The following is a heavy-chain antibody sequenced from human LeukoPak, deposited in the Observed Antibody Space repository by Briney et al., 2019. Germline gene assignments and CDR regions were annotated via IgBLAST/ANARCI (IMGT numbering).Heavy chain of an antibody. CDR1: GFTFSSYS. CDR3: TRDGGYGSYVTPSNWYFDL. J-gene: IGHJ2*01. V-gene: IGHV3-48*01. Sequence: GGSLRLSCAVSGFTFSSYSMNWVRQAPGKGLEWISYISGSSSTIYYADSVKGRFTISRDNAKNSLSLQMNSLRGEDTALYYCTRDGGYGSYVTPSNWYFDLWGRGTLVTVSS. CDR2: ISGSSSTI. D-gene: IGHD3-16*01.